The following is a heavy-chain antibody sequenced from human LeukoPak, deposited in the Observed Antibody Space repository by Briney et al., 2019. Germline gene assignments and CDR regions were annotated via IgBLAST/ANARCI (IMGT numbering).Heavy chain of an antibody. CDR3: ARASTTYGDYPYYFDY. CDR2: TYYRSKWYN. CDR1: GDSVSSNSAA. V-gene: IGHV6-1*01. Sequence: KTSQTLSLTCAISGDSVSSNSAAWNWIRQSPSRGLEWLGRTYYRSKWYNDYAESVKSRITINPDTSKNQFSLQLNSVTPEDTAVYYCARASTTYGDYPYYFDYWGQGTLVTVSS. J-gene: IGHJ4*02. D-gene: IGHD4-17*01.